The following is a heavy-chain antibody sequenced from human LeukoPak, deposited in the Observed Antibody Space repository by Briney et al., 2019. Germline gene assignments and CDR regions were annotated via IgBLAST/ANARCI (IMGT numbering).Heavy chain of an antibody. CDR3: APYYYDSSAYPF. CDR2: IKDDGSDK. D-gene: IGHD3-22*01. Sequence: QTGGSLRLSCAASGFTFSNFWMSWVRQAPGKGLEWVANIKDDGSDKYYVDSVKGRLTISRDNAKNSLYLQMNSLRAEDTALYYCAPYYYDSSAYPFWGQGTLVTVSS. J-gene: IGHJ4*02. CDR1: GFTFSNFW. V-gene: IGHV3-7*01.